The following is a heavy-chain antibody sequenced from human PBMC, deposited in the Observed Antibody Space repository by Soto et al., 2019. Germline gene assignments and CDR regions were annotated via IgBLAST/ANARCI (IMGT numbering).Heavy chain of an antibody. CDR1: GGTFSSYA. Sequence: ASVKVSCKASGGTFSSYAISWVRQAPGQGLEWMGGIIPIFGTANYAQKFQGRVTITADESTSTAYMELSSLRSEDTAVYFCVRGSPTATRNFYYYYGMDVWGQGTTVTVSS. J-gene: IGHJ6*02. V-gene: IGHV1-69*13. CDR3: VRGSPTATRNFYYYYGMDV. CDR2: IIPIFGTA.